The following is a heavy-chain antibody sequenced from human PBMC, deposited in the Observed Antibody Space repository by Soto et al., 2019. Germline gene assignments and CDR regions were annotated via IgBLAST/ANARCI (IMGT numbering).Heavy chain of an antibody. Sequence: GGSLRLSCAASGFTFSSYWMHWVRQAPGKGLVWVSRINSDGSSTSYADSVKGRFTISRDNAKNTLYLQMNSLRAEDTAVYYCAREAAAGTRFSYYFDYWGQGTLVTVSS. CDR2: INSDGSST. D-gene: IGHD6-13*01. CDR3: AREAAAGTRFSYYFDY. CDR1: GFTFSSYW. J-gene: IGHJ4*02. V-gene: IGHV3-74*01.